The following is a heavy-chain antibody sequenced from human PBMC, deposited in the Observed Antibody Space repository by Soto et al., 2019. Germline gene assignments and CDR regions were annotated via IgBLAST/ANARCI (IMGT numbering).Heavy chain of an antibody. V-gene: IGHV3-30*03. D-gene: IGHD3-10*01. J-gene: IGHJ3*02. CDR1: GFTLSSYM. CDR3: ARFRGDAFDI. Sequence: PGGSLRLSCAASGFTLSSYMMNWVRQAPGKGLEWVAVILYDGSKEFYADSVKGRFSISRDNSKSTLFLQINSLRPEDTAVYYCARFRGDAFDIWGQGTMVTVSS. CDR2: ILYDGSKE.